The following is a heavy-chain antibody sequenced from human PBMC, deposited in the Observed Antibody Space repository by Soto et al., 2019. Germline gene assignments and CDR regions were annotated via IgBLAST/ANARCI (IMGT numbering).Heavy chain of an antibody. CDR3: ARVRHSSSWSQLFDY. D-gene: IGHD6-13*01. Sequence: PGGSLRLSCAASGFTFSSYSMNWVRQAPGEGLEWVSSISSSSSYIYYADSVKGRFTISRDNAKNSLYLQMNSLRAEDTAVYYCARVRHSSSWSQLFDYWGQGTLVTVSS. V-gene: IGHV3-21*01. CDR1: GFTFSSYS. CDR2: ISSSSSYI. J-gene: IGHJ4*02.